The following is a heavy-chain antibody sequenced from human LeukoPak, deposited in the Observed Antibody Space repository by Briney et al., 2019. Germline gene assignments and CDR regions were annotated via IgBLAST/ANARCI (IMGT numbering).Heavy chain of an antibody. CDR1: GGTFSSYA. J-gene: IGHJ3*02. CDR2: IIPIFGTA. D-gene: IGHD3-3*01. Sequence: ASVKVSCKASGGTFSSYAISWVRQAPGQGLEWMGGIIPIFGTANYAQKFQGRVTITTDESTSTAYMELSSLRSEDTAVYYCARDPQSITIFCVDDAFDIWGQGTMVTVSS. CDR3: ARDPQSITIFCVDDAFDI. V-gene: IGHV1-69*05.